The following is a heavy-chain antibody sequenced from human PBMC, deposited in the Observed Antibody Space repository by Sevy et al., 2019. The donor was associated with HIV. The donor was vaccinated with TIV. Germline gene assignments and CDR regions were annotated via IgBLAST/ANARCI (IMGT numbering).Heavy chain of an antibody. D-gene: IGHD3-16*01. CDR1: GFTFGDFA. V-gene: IGHV3-49*03. Sequence: GGSLRLSCTTSGFTFGDFAMSWFRQAPGKGLEWVGFIRSKDYGGTTEYAASVKGRFTISSDDSKNIAYMQMNSLKTEVTAVYFCTRDGGVGNILASYYYYDMDVWGQGTTVTVSS. CDR2: IRSKDYGGTT. J-gene: IGHJ6*02. CDR3: TRDGGVGNILASYYYYDMDV.